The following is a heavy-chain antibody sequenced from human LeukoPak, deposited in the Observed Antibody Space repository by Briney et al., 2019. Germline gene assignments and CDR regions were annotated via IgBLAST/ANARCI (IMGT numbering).Heavy chain of an antibody. D-gene: IGHD3-3*01. CDR3: AVTYYDFWSGYPNWFDP. CDR2: ITHSGST. V-gene: IGHV4-34*01. J-gene: IGHJ5*02. CDR1: GGSFSGYY. Sequence: SETLSLTCAVYGGSFSGYYWSWIRQPPGKGLEWIGEITHSGSTNYNPSLKSRVTISVDTSKNQFSLKLSSVTAADTAVYYCAVTYYDFWSGYPNWFDPWGQGTLVTVSS.